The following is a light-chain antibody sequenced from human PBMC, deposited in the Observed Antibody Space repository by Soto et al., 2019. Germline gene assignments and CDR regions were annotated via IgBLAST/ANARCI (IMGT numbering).Light chain of an antibody. Sequence: QSVLTQPPSVSAAPGQKVTISCSGSSSNIGNNYVSWYQQLPGTAPKLLIYETNKRPSGIPDRFSGSKSGTSATLGITGLRTGDEADYYCGTWDSSLSAGGVFGTGTKVTVL. CDR3: GTWDSSLSAGGV. CDR1: SSNIGNNY. J-gene: IGLJ1*01. CDR2: ETN. V-gene: IGLV1-51*02.